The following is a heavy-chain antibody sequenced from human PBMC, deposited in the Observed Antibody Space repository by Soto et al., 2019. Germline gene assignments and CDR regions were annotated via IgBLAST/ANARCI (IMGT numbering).Heavy chain of an antibody. J-gene: IGHJ4*02. CDR3: ARDRAYSRFDY. D-gene: IGHD4-4*01. V-gene: IGHV3-7*03. CDR2: MNEDGSER. Sequence: PGGSLILSCAASGFSFSSAWMTWIRQAPGKGLERVAIMNEDGSERYYVDSVKGRFTISRDNAKNALFLQMNSLRVEDTAVYFCARDRAYSRFDYWGQGSLVTVSS. CDR1: GFSFSSAW.